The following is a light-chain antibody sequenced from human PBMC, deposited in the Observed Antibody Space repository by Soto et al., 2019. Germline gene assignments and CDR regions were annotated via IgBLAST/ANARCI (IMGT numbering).Light chain of an antibody. CDR1: QGISSTN. J-gene: IGKJ5*01. CDR2: GAS. V-gene: IGKV3-20*01. Sequence: EIVLTQSPGTLSLSPGERATLSCRASQGISSTNLAWYQQKPGQAPRLLIYGASSRATGIPDRFSGSGSGTDFTLTISRLEPEDFAVYYCQQYGDSPSITFGQGTRLEIK. CDR3: QQYGDSPSIT.